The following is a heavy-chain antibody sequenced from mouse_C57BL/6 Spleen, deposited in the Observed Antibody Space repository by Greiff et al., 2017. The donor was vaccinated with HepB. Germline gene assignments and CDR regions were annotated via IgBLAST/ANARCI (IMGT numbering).Heavy chain of an antibody. CDR3: ARDENYGPPNV. Sequence: EVQVVESGPGLVKPSQSLSLTCSVTGYSITSGYYWNWIRQFPGNKLEWMGYISYDGSNNYNPSLKNRISITRDTSKNQFFLKLNSVTTEDTATYYCARDENYGPPNVWGTGTTVTVSS. CDR1: GYSITSGYY. V-gene: IGHV3-6*01. J-gene: IGHJ1*03. D-gene: IGHD1-1*01. CDR2: ISYDGSN.